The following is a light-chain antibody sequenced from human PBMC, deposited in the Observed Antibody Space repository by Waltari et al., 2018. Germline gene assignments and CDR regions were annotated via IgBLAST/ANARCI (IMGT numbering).Light chain of an antibody. CDR1: QRVSSN. CDR2: GAS. CDR3: LHYDNWPRV. Sequence: EIVMTQSPATLLVSPGERATPSCRASQRVSSNLAWFQKKPGQAPRLLIFGASTWATGFSSRFRGSGSGTEFTLIISSLQSEDFAVYFCLHYDNWPRVFGQGPKLDI. V-gene: IGKV3-15*01. J-gene: IGKJ2*01.